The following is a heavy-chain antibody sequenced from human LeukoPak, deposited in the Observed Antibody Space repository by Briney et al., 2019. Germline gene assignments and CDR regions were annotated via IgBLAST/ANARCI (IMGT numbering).Heavy chain of an antibody. CDR3: ARDSNDYGDYRWFDP. D-gene: IGHD4-17*01. Sequence: SETLSLTCTVSGGSISSGGYYWSWIRQHPGKGLEWIGYIYYSGSTYYNPSLKSRVTISVDTSKNQFSLKLSSVTAADTAVYYCARDSNDYGDYRWFDPWGQGTLVTVSS. CDR1: GGSISSGGYY. CDR2: IYYSGST. J-gene: IGHJ5*02. V-gene: IGHV4-31*03.